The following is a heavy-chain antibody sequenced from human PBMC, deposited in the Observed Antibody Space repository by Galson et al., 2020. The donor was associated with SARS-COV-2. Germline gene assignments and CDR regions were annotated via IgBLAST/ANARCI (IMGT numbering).Heavy chain of an antibody. CDR1: GYSFTSYW. D-gene: IGHD2-21*01. V-gene: IGHV5-51*01. J-gene: IGHJ6*02. CDR3: ARRLAYSFGDGNYGMDV. CDR2: IYPGDSDT. Sequence: ESLKISCKGSGYSFTSYWIGWVRQMPGKGLEWMGIIYPGDSDTRYSPSFQGQVTISADKSISTAYLQWSSLKASDTAMYYCARRLAYSFGDGNYGMDVRGQGTTVTVSS.